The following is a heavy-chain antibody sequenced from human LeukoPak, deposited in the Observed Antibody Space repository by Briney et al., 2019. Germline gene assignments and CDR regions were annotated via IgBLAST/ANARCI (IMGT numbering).Heavy chain of an antibody. D-gene: IGHD6-19*01. V-gene: IGHV3-7*01. CDR1: GFTFSNYW. Sequence: PGGSLRLSCAASGFTFSNYWMSWVRQAPGKGLEWVANIKQDGSNKYYADSVKGRFTISRDNSKNTLYLQMNSLRAEDTAVYYCARDYSSGWDDAEYFQHWGQGTLVTVSS. CDR3: ARDYSSGWDDAEYFQH. J-gene: IGHJ1*01. CDR2: IKQDGSNK.